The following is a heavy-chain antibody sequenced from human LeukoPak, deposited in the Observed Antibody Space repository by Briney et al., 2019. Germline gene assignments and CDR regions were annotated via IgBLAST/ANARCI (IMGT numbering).Heavy chain of an antibody. CDR3: ARVRGEAPFDY. CDR2: ISNRDNTI. Sequence: GWSLRLSCAASGFSFSSYEMAWVRQAPGKGLESLSFISNRDNTIYTADSVKGRFTISRDNAKNSLYLQMNSLRADDTAIYYCARVRGEAPFDYWGLGTLITVSS. J-gene: IGHJ4*02. V-gene: IGHV3-48*03. CDR1: GFSFSSYE. D-gene: IGHD3-10*01.